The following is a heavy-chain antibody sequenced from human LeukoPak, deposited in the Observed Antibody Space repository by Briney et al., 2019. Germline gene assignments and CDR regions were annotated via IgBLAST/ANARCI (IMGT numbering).Heavy chain of an antibody. D-gene: IGHD3-22*01. Sequence: AASVKVSCKASGGTFSSYAISWVRQAPGQGLEWMGGIIPIFGTANYAQKFQGRVTITADESTSTAYMELSSLRSEDTAVYYCARTISPYDSSGPYSYWGQGTLVTVSS. CDR2: IIPIFGTA. J-gene: IGHJ4*02. V-gene: IGHV1-69*13. CDR1: GGTFSSYA. CDR3: ARTISPYDSSGPYSY.